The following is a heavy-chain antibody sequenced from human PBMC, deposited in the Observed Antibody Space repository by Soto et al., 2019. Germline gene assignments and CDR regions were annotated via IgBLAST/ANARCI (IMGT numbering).Heavy chain of an antibody. D-gene: IGHD3-3*01. CDR3: TTVTPVDSDPDY. V-gene: IGHV3-15*01. CDR1: GFTFSNAW. J-gene: IGHJ4*02. Sequence: GGSLRLSCAASGFTFSNAWMNWVRQAPGKGLEWVGHMKTKTDRGTTDYAAPVKGRFTISRDDSKTTLYLQMNSLRTEDTVLYYCTTVTPVDSDPDYWGQGTLVTVSS. CDR2: MKTKTDRGTT.